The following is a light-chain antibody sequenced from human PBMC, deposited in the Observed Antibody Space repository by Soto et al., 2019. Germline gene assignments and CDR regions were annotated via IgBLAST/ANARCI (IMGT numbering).Light chain of an antibody. CDR3: QQSFFTPPIT. CDR2: AAS. CDR1: QTVSTY. Sequence: DIQMTQSPSSLSASVGDRVTITCRASQTVSTYLNWYQQKPGKATRLLIYAASSLQSWVPSRFSGAGSGTDFTLTISSLQPEDFATYYCQQSFFTPPITFGQGTRLEIK. J-gene: IGKJ5*01. V-gene: IGKV1-39*01.